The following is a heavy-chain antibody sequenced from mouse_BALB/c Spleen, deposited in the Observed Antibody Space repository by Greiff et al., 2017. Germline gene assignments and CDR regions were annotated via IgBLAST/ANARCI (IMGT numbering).Heavy chain of an antibody. V-gene: IGHV1-4*02. Sequence: QVQLQQSAAELARPGASVKMSCKASGYTFTSYTMHWVKQRPGQGLEWIGYINPSSGYTEYNQKFKDKTTLTADKSSSTAYMQLSSLTSEDSAVYYCARGKDYGSSPLAYWGQGTLVTVSA. CDR1: GYTFTSYT. CDR2: INPSSGYT. CDR3: ARGKDYGSSPLAY. J-gene: IGHJ3*01. D-gene: IGHD1-1*01.